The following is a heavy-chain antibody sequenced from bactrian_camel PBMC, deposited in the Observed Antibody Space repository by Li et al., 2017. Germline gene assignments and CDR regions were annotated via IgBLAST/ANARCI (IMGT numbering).Heavy chain of an antibody. CDR3: AAVSCPRGVVVAAYDQYEH. D-gene: IGHD7*01. CDR2: IGIDGRT. CDR1: REILDMRC. V-gene: IGHV3S55*01. J-gene: IGHJ4*01. Sequence: HVQLVESGGGPVQAGGSLRLSCAASREILDMRCIGWFRQNPGKEREGIAGIGIDGRTAYADSVKGRFTISQDRVKNTLYLQMSSLQPEDTAVYSCAAVSCPRGVVVAAYDQYEHWGQGTQVTVS.